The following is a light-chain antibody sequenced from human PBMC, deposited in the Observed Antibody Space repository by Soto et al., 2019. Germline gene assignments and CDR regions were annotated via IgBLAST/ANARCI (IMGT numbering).Light chain of an antibody. Sequence: EIVLTQSPATLSSFPGDRVTLSCRASQYINTRLAWYQHRPGQAPRLLIYQTSLRAAGIPARFSASGSGTDFTLTISSLQPEDFATYYCQQSFSSRWTFGQGTKVDIK. V-gene: IGKV3-11*01. J-gene: IGKJ1*01. CDR3: QQSFSSRWT. CDR2: QTS. CDR1: QYINTR.